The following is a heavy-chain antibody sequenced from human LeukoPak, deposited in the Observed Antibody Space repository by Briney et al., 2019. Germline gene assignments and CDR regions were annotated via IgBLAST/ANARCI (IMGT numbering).Heavy chain of an antibody. D-gene: IGHD3-22*01. CDR1: GGSISSYY. V-gene: IGHV4-59*12. Sequence: SETLSLTCTVSGGSISSYYWSWIRQPPGKGLEWIGYIYYSGSTNYNPSLKSRVTMSVDTSKNQFSLKLSSVTAADTAVYYCARYYYDSSGYSRFDPWGQGTLVTVSS. CDR3: ARYYYDSSGYSRFDP. J-gene: IGHJ5*02. CDR2: IYYSGST.